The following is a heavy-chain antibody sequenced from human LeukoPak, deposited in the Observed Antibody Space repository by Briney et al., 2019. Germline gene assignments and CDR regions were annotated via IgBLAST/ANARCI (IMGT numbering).Heavy chain of an antibody. Sequence: ASVKVSCKASGYTFTSYYMYWVRQAPGQGLEWMGIINPSGGSTSYAQKFQGRVTMTRDTSTSTVYMELSSLRSEDTAVYYCARTDGVVALDYWGQGTLVTVSS. V-gene: IGHV1-46*01. CDR2: INPSGGST. CDR3: ARTDGVVALDY. D-gene: IGHD2-15*01. CDR1: GYTFTSYY. J-gene: IGHJ4*02.